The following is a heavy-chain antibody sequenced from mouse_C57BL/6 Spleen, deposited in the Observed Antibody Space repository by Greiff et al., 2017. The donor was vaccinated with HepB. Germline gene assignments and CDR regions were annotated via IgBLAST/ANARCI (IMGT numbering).Heavy chain of an antibody. V-gene: IGHV2-5*01. D-gene: IGHD1-1*01. CDR1: GFSFTSYG. CDR2: IWRGGST. Sequence: QVQLQQSGPGLVQPSQSLSITCTVSGFSFTSYGVHWVRQSPGKGLEWLGVIWRGGSTDYNAAFMSRLSITKDNSKSQVFFKMNSLQADDTAIYYCAKTFTTVVADAMDYWGQGTSVTVSS. J-gene: IGHJ4*01. CDR3: AKTFTTVVADAMDY.